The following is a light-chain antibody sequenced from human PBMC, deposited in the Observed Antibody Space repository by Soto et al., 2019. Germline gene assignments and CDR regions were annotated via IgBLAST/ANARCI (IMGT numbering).Light chain of an antibody. J-gene: IGKJ4*01. Sequence: EIVLTQSPGTLSLSPGARATLSCRASQSVSSSYLAWYQQKPGQAPRLLIYGASSRATGIPDRFSGSGSGTDFTLTSRRLEREDFAVYYCQQDGSSPLTFGGGTKLEIK. CDR1: QSVSSSY. V-gene: IGKV3-20*01. CDR3: QQDGSSPLT. CDR2: GAS.